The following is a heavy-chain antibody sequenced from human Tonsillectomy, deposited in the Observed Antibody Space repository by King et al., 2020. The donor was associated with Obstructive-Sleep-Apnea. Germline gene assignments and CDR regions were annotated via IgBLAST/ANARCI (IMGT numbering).Heavy chain of an antibody. J-gene: IGHJ4*02. Sequence: VQLQESGPGLVKPSETLSLTCTVSGGSISTFYWNWIRQPPGKGLEWIGYIYYSGSTNSNPSLKSRVSISVDTSKNQFSLKLRSVTAADTAVYYCARDPSYSSNWGVYFDYWGQGTLVTVSS. CDR1: GGSISTFY. CDR2: IYYSGST. D-gene: IGHD6-13*01. CDR3: ARDPSYSSNWGVYFDY. V-gene: IGHV4-59*01.